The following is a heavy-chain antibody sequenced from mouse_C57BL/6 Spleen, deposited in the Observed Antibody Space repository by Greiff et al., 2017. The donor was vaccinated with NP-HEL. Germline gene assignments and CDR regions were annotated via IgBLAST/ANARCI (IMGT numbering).Heavy chain of an antibody. Sequence: EVKLVESGGGLVKPGGSLKLSCAASGFTFSDYGMHWVRQAPEKGLEWVAYISSGSSTIYYADTVKGRFTISRDNAKNTLFLQMTSLRSEDTAMYYCARLGSSYEGYFDYWGQGTTLTVSS. CDR2: ISSGSSTI. D-gene: IGHD1-1*01. J-gene: IGHJ2*01. CDR3: ARLGSSYEGYFDY. V-gene: IGHV5-17*01. CDR1: GFTFSDYG.